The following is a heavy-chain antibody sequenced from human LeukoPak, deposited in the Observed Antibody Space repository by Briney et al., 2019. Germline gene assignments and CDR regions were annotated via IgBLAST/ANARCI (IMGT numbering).Heavy chain of an antibody. CDR2: IYTSGSA. CDR1: GGSISSYY. J-gene: IGHJ3*02. CDR3: ARDQSIVVVTGKAPAFDI. V-gene: IGHV4-4*07. D-gene: IGHD3-22*01. Sequence: PSETLSLTCTASGGSISSYYWSWIRQPAGKGLEWIGRIYTSGSANYNPSLKSRVTMSVDTSKNQFSLKLSSVTAADTAVYYCARDQSIVVVTGKAPAFDIWGQGTMVTVSS.